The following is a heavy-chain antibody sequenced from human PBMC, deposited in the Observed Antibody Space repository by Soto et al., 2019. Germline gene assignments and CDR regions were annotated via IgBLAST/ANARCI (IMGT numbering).Heavy chain of an antibody. CDR2: IYNSGTT. D-gene: IGHD5-18*01. CDR3: ARARPDTAMVVDS. Sequence: QVQLQESGPGLVKPSETLSLICTVSGGSFSSDYWSWIRQPPGKGLESIGYIYNSGTTKYNPSLKSRVTISVDTSKYQFSLRLNSLTAADTAVYYCARARPDTAMVVDSWGQGTLVTVSS. J-gene: IGHJ4*02. CDR1: GGSFSSDY. V-gene: IGHV4-59*01.